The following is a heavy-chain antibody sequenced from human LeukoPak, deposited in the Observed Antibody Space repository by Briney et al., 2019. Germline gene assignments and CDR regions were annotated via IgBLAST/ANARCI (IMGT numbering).Heavy chain of an antibody. CDR2: IKGDGTIT. CDR1: GFTFSDYW. CDR3: VRDLGWCTGGVCSL. V-gene: IGHV3-74*01. D-gene: IGHD2-8*02. J-gene: IGHJ4*02. Sequence: GGSLRLSXAASGFTFSDYWVHWVRQAPGKGLVWVSRIKGDGTITHYADSVKGRFTISRDNAKNTLHLQMNSLRAEDTAVYYCVRDLGWCTGGVCSLWGQGTLVTVSS.